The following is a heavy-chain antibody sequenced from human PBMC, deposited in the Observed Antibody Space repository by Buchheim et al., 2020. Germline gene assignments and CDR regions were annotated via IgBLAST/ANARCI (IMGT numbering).Heavy chain of an antibody. Sequence: QVQLQQWGAGLLKPSETLSLTCAVYGGSFSGYYWSWIRQPPGKGLEWIGEINHSGSTNYNPSLKSRVTIPVDTSKNQLSLKLSSVTAADTAVYYCAGDYSNTTWMYYYYYYGMDVWGQGTT. CDR2: INHSGST. CDR3: AGDYSNTTWMYYYYYYGMDV. CDR1: GGSFSGYY. J-gene: IGHJ6*02. V-gene: IGHV4-34*01. D-gene: IGHD4-11*01.